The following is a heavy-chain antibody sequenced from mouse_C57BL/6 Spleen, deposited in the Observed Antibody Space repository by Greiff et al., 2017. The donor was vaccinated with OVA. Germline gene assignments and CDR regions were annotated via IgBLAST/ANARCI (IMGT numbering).Heavy chain of an antibody. J-gene: IGHJ4*01. D-gene: IGHD5-1*01. CDR1: GFTFTDYY. V-gene: IGHV7-3*01. CDR3: ARHLPAHYAMDY. Sequence: EVKVVESGGGLVQPGGSLSLSCAASGFTFTDYYMSWVRQPPGKALEWLGFIRNKANGYTTEYSASVTGRFTISRDNSQSILYLQMNALRAEDSATYYCARHLPAHYAMDYWGQGTSVTVSS. CDR2: IRNKANGYTT.